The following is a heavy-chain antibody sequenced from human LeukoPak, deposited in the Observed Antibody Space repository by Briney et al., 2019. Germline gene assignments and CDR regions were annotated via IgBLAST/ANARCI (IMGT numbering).Heavy chain of an antibody. J-gene: IGHJ4*02. CDR1: GGSISSSSYY. Sequence: SETLSLTCTVSGGSISSSSYYWGWIRQPPGKGLEWIGSIYYSGSTYYNPSLKSRVTISVDTSKNQFSLKLSSVTAADTAVYYCARGVNYFDYWGQGTLVTVSS. CDR3: ARGVNYFDY. CDR2: IYYSGST. V-gene: IGHV4-39*01. D-gene: IGHD3-16*01.